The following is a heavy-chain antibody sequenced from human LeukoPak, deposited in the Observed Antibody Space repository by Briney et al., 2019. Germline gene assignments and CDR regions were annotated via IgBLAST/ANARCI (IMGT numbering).Heavy chain of an antibody. J-gene: IGHJ5*02. CDR2: VDPEDGET. V-gene: IGHV1-69-2*01. CDR1: GYTFTDYY. CDR3: ATFQQQLVLGWFDP. D-gene: IGHD6-13*01. Sequence: GATVKISCKVSGYTFTDYYMHWVQQAPGKGLEWMGLVDPEDGETIYAEKFQGRVTITADTSTDTAYMELSSLRSEDTAVYYCATFQQQLVLGWFDPWGQGTLVTVSS.